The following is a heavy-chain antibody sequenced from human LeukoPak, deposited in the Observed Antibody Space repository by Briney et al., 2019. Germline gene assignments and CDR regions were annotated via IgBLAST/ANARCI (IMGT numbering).Heavy chain of an antibody. Sequence: PGASLRLSCAASRFTFSSYAISWVRQAPGKGLEWVSSITGSGGSTDYADSVKGRFTIPRDNSKNTLYLQMNSLRAEDTAVYYCAKGVGGDYSLVYLDYWGQGTLVTVSS. D-gene: IGHD3-22*01. CDR3: AKGVGGDYSLVYLDY. CDR2: ITGSGGST. V-gene: IGHV3-23*01. CDR1: RFTFSSYA. J-gene: IGHJ4*02.